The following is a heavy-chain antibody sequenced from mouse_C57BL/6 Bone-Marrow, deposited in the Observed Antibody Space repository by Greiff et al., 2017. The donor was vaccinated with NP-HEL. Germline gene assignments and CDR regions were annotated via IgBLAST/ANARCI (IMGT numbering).Heavy chain of an antibody. CDR1: GYTFTSYW. Sequence: QVQLQQPGAELVKPGASVKLSCKASGYTFTSYWMHWVKQRPGQGLEWIGMIHPNSGSTNYNEKFKSKATLTVDKSSSTAYMQLSSLTSEDSAVYYCASSITTVVATRDWGQGTSVTVSS. CDR2: IHPNSGST. V-gene: IGHV1-64*01. CDR3: ASSITTVVATRD. D-gene: IGHD1-1*01. J-gene: IGHJ4*01.